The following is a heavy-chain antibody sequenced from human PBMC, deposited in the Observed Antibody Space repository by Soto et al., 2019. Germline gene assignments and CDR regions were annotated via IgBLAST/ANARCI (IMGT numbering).Heavy chain of an antibody. D-gene: IGHD1-26*01. CDR3: ARDLLAGQQLVIPWFHP. V-gene: IGHV3-21*01. J-gene: IGHJ5*02. CDR2: IFTRSSQI. CDR1: GFAFSSFN. Sequence: ELQLVESGGGLVRPGGSLRLSCTASGFAFSSFNMNWVRQAPGKGLEWVSSIFTRSSQIYYADSVKGRFTISRDDAKNSLFLQMNSLSVEVTAVYYCARDLLAGQQLVIPWFHPWGQGTLVTVSS.